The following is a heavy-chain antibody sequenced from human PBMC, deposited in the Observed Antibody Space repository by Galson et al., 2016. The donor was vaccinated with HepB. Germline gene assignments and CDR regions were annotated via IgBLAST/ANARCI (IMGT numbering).Heavy chain of an antibody. Sequence: SLRLSCAVSGLTFSGSAMQWVRQASGKGLEWVGHIRSKANNYATAYAASVKGRFTISRDDSKNTAYLQMNSLKTEDTAVYYCTRHLDPGYSSSWYFWFDPWGQGTLVTVSS. CDR3: TRHLDPGYSSSWYFWFDP. CDR2: IRSKANNYAT. D-gene: IGHD6-13*01. J-gene: IGHJ5*02. V-gene: IGHV3-73*01. CDR1: GLTFSGSA.